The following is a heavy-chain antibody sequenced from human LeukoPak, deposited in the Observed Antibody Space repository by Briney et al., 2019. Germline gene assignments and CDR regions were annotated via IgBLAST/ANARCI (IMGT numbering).Heavy chain of an antibody. CDR3: ARDLQQWLVAYDAFDI. CDR2: ISSSSSYI. Sequence: PGGSLRLSCAASGFTFSSYSMNWVRQAPGKGLEWVSSISSSSSYIYYADSVKGRFNISRDNAKNSLYPQMNSLRAEDTAVYYCARDLQQWLVAYDAFDIWGQGTMVTVSS. D-gene: IGHD6-19*01. V-gene: IGHV3-21*03. CDR1: GFTFSSYS. J-gene: IGHJ3*02.